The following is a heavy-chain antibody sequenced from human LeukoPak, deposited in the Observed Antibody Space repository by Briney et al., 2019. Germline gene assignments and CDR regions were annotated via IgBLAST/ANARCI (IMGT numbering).Heavy chain of an antibody. Sequence: GGSLRLSCAASGFTFSGSAMHWVRQASGKGLEWVGRMRSKANSYTTTYAASVKGRFTISRDDSKNTAYLQMNSLKTEDTAVYYCTRHPLWFGEPTSDYWGQGTLVTVSS. D-gene: IGHD3-10*01. J-gene: IGHJ4*02. V-gene: IGHV3-73*01. CDR3: TRHPLWFGEPTSDY. CDR2: MRSKANSYTT. CDR1: GFTFSGSA.